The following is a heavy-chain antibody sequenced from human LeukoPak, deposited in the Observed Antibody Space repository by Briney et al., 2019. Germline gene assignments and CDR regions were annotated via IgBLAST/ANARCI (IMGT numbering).Heavy chain of an antibody. CDR1: GDSISSGDYY. CDR3: ARGSMPDY. D-gene: IGHD2/OR15-2a*01. CDR2: IYYSGST. J-gene: IGHJ4*02. V-gene: IGHV4-30-4*08. Sequence: SETLSLTFTVSGDSISSGDYYWSWIRQPPGKGLEWIGYIYYSGSTYYNPSLKSRVTISVDTSKNQFSLKLNSVTAADTAVYFCARGSMPDYWGQGTLVTVSS.